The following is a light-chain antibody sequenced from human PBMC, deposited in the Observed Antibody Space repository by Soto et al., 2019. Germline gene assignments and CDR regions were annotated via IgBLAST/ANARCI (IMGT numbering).Light chain of an antibody. CDR2: QDD. V-gene: IGLV3-1*01. Sequence: SYELTQPPSVSVSPGQTASITCSGDTLWDKYICWYQQKPGQSPVLVIYQDDKRPSGIPERFSGSNSGNTATLTISGTQAMDEADYYCQAWDRSTAVEFGGGTKVTVL. J-gene: IGLJ2*01. CDR3: QAWDRSTAVE. CDR1: TLWDKY.